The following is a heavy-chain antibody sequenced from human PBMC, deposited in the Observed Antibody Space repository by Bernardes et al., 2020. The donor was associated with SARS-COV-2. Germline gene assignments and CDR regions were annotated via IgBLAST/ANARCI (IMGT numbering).Heavy chain of an antibody. CDR1: GFTFNNFG. CDR2: ISYDGSNK. Sequence: GGSLRLSCEASGFTFNNFGMHWVRQAPGKGLEWVAVISYDGSNKYYADSVKGRFTISRDNSKNTLYLQMNSLRAEDTAVYYCANLLPSGLGWGSEMDVWGQGTTVTVSS. D-gene: IGHD3-10*01. CDR3: ANLLPSGLGWGSEMDV. V-gene: IGHV3-30*18. J-gene: IGHJ6*02.